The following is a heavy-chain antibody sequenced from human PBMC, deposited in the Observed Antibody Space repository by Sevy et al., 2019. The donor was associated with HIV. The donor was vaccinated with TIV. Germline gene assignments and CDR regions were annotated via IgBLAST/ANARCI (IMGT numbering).Heavy chain of an antibody. CDR1: GFIFRDYS. D-gene: IGHD2-15*01. V-gene: IGHV3-30*02. CDR3: AKKGASKDSGPYYFDY. J-gene: IGHJ4*02. CDR2: IRYDGSNK. Sequence: GGSLRLSCAVSGFIFRDYSMNWVRQAPGKGLEWVAFIRYDGSNKYYADSVKGRFTISRDNSKNTLYLQMNSLRAEDTAVYYCAKKGASKDSGPYYFDYWGQGTLVTVSS.